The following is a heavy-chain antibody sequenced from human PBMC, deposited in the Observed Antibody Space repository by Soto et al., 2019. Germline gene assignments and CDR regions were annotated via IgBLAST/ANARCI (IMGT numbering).Heavy chain of an antibody. CDR1: GASIGSGGW. Sequence: QVHLQKSGPGLMKPSETLSLTCAVSGASIGSGGWWSWVRQPPGKGLEWIAEIFHDGNTNYSPSLKSRVTISVDKSQNQFSLNVYSVTAADTAVYYCARHEGWTGPDQWGQGTLVTVSS. CDR3: ARHEGWTGPDQ. V-gene: IGHV4-4*02. CDR2: IFHDGNT. D-gene: IGHD2-8*02. J-gene: IGHJ5*02.